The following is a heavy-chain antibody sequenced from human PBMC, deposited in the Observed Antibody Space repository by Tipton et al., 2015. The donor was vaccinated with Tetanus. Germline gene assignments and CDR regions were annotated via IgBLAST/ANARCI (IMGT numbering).Heavy chain of an antibody. D-gene: IGHD2-2*01. V-gene: IGHV4-59*01. J-gene: IGHJ5*02. CDR2: IYYSGNT. Sequence: GLVKPSETLSLTCTVSGDSISFYYWSWIRQPPGKGLEWIGYIYYSGNTKYNPSLKSRATMSVDTSKNQFSLILTSVTPADTAVYYCARDLRRYQQNNWFGPWGQGTLVTVPS. CDR1: GDSISFYY. CDR3: ARDLRRYQQNNWFGP.